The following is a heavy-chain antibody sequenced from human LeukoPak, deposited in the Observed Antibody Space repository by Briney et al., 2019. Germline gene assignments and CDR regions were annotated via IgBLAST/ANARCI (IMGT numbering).Heavy chain of an antibody. V-gene: IGHV1-69*13. Sequence: ASVKVSCKASGGSFSRNAISWVQQAPGQGLEWMGGIIPLFGTANYAQRFQGRVTITADESTRTAYMELSSLRSEDTAIYYCAREWDFDSRGFYYYYWGQGTLVTVSS. D-gene: IGHD3-22*01. CDR3: AREWDFDSRGFYYYY. CDR1: GGSFSRNA. J-gene: IGHJ4*02. CDR2: IIPLFGTA.